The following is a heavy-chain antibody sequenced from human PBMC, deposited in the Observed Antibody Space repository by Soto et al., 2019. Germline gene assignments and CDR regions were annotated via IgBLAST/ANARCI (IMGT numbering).Heavy chain of an antibody. J-gene: IGHJ5*02. V-gene: IGHV1-69*15. CDR2: IIPIFGTT. CDR1: VGTFSNYA. CDR3: AKDGGREGYFGNWFDP. D-gene: IGHD2-15*01. Sequence: QVQLVQSGAEVKKPGSSVKVSCKASVGTFSNYAITWVRQAPGQGPEWLGRIIPIFGTTDYAQKFQGRVTITADESTTTAKMELSSLRSDDTAVYYCAKDGGREGYFGNWFDPWAQGTLVTVSS.